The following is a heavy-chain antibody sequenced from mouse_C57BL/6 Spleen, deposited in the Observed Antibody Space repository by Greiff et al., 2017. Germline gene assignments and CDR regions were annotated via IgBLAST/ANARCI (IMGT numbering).Heavy chain of an antibody. CDR2: INYDGSST. CDR1: GFTFSDYY. V-gene: IGHV5-16*01. J-gene: IGHJ2*01. Sequence: EVKLVESEGGLVQPGSSMKLSCTASGFTFSDYYMAWVRQVPEKGLEWVANINYDGSSTYYLDSLKSRFIISRDNAKNILYLQMSSLKSEDTATYYCARESRYFDSWGQGTTRTVSS. CDR3: ARESRYFDS.